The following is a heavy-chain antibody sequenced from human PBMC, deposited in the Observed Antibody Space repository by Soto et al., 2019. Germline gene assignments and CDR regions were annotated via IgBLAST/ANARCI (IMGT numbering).Heavy chain of an antibody. CDR2: IKSKTDGGTT. V-gene: IGHV3-15*07. D-gene: IGHD2-21*02. J-gene: IGHJ4*02. CDR1: GFTFTNAW. CDR3: TTSSSVTDYFDY. Sequence: EVQLVESGGGLVKPGGSLRLSCAASGFTFTNAWMNWVRQAPGKGLEWVGRIKSKTDGGTTDYAAPVKGRFTISRDDSKNTLFLQMNSLKTEDTAVYYCTTSSSVTDYFDYWGQGTLVTVSS.